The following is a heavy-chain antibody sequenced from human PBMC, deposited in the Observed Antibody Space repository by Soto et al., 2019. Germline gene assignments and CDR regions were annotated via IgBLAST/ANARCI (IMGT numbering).Heavy chain of an antibody. V-gene: IGHV4-31*03. CDR3: ARVQTYYQDSIGYQPFHP. Sequence: QVQLQESGPGLVEPSQTLSLICTVSGASIISDGYYWTWIRQHPGKVLEWLGYIHYSGGATYSPSDHPSLKCRIAMPVDTSTTLFSLQLTSVSAADTALYYCARVQTYYQDSIGYQPFHPGGQGTLVTVPS. D-gene: IGHD3-22*01. CDR2: IHYSGGATYSP. CDR1: GASIISDGYY. J-gene: IGHJ5*02.